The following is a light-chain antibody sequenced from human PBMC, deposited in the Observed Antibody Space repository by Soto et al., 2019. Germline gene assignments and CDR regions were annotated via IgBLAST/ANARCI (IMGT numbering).Light chain of an antibody. J-gene: IGLJ2*01. CDR2: AST. CDR3: QSYDTGLTGHVL. V-gene: IGLV1-40*01. CDR1: SPNIGTGFD. Sequence: VLTQPPSVSGAPGQRVTISCSGNSPNIGTGFDVHWYQQLPGAAPKLLIYASTNRPSGVPDRFSGSKSDTSASLAVTGLQIDDEADYYCQSYDTGLTGHVLFGGGTQLTVL.